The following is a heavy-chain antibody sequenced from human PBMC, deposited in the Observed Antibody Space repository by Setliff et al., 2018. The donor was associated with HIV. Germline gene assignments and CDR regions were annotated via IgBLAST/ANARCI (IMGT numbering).Heavy chain of an antibody. Sequence: SETLSLTCPVSGGSSSSSSFYWGWIRQPPGKGLEWIGSIYYSGNTYYNPSLKSRVTISVDTSKNQFSLKLSSVTAADTAVYYCARIVRWELVATSTFFYYYMDVWGKGTTVTVSS. CDR1: GGSSSSSSFY. CDR3: ARIVRWELVATSTFFYYYMDV. D-gene: IGHD1-26*01. V-gene: IGHV4-39*01. CDR2: IYYSGNT. J-gene: IGHJ6*03.